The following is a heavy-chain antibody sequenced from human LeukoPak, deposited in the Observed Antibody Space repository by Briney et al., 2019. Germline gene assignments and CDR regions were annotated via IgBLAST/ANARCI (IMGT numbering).Heavy chain of an antibody. D-gene: IGHD2-2*01. Sequence: ASVKVSCKASGYTFTSYYMHWVRQAPGQGLEWMGIINPSGGSTSYAQKFQGRVTMTRDTSTSTVYMELSSLRSEDTAVYYCARDAYKDIVVVPAAYWGQGTLVTVSS. CDR3: ARDAYKDIVVVPAAY. CDR2: INPSGGST. J-gene: IGHJ4*02. V-gene: IGHV1-46*01. CDR1: GYTFTSYY.